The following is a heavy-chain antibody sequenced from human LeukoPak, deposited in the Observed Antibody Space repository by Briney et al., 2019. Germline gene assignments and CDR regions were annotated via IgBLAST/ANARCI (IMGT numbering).Heavy chain of an antibody. CDR2: IYSGGTT. D-gene: IGHD3-22*01. CDR3: ARSTMYYYDSSGIYFDY. CDR1: GFTVSSNY. J-gene: IGHJ4*02. V-gene: IGHV3-53*05. Sequence: PGGSLRLSCAASGFTVSSNYMSWVRQAPGKGLEWVSVIYSGGTTNYADSVKGRFTISRDNSKNTLYLQMNSLRAEDTAVYYCARSTMYYYDSSGIYFDYWGQGTLVTVSS.